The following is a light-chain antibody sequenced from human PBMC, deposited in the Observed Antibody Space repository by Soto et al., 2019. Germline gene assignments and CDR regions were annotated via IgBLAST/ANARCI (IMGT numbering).Light chain of an antibody. CDR2: KSS. J-gene: IGKJ1*01. Sequence: DIQITQSPSSVSESVVERVTITFRASQGISSWLAWYQQKPGKAPKLLIYKSSTLKSGVPSRFSGSGSGTEFTLTISSLQPDDFATYYCQNYNSYSEEFGQGTKVDIK. V-gene: IGKV1-5*03. CDR1: QGISSW. CDR3: QNYNSYSEE.